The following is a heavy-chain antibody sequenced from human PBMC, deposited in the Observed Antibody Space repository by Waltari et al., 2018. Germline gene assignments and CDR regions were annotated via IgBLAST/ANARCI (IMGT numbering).Heavy chain of an antibody. D-gene: IGHD6-13*01. CDR1: GYTFTGYY. CDR2: INPNSGGT. J-gene: IGHJ6*02. V-gene: IGHV1-2*06. Sequence: QVQLVQSGAEVKKPGASVKVSCKASGYTFTGYYMHWVRQAPGQGLEWMGRINPNSGGTNYAQKFQGRVTMTRDTSISTAYMELSRLRSDDTAVYYCASDSSSAGRGSYGMDVWGQGTTVTVSS. CDR3: ASDSSSAGRGSYGMDV.